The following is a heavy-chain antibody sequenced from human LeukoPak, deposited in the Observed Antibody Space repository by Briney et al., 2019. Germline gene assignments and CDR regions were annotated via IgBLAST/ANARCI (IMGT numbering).Heavy chain of an antibody. V-gene: IGHV3-9*03. J-gene: IGHJ3*02. Sequence: PGGSLRLSCAASGFTFDDYAMHWVRQAPGKGLEWVSGISWNSGSIGYADSVKGRFTISRDNAKNSLYLQMNSLRAEDMALYYCAKDMGQVFGLSKQPGGAFDIWGQGTMVTVSS. D-gene: IGHD3/OR15-3a*01. CDR1: GFTFDDYA. CDR3: AKDMGQVFGLSKQPGGAFDI. CDR2: ISWNSGSI.